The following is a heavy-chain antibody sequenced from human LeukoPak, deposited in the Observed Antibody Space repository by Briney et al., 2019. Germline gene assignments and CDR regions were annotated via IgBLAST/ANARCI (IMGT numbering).Heavy chain of an antibody. CDR3: ARRRGRTFYFDY. Sequence: SETLSLTCTVSGGFLRSYFWGWVRQPPGKGLEWIGYIYYTGSTNYNPSLKSRVTISVDTSKNQFSLRLSSVTAADTAVYYCARRRGRTFYFDYWGQGTLVTVSS. CDR1: GGFLRSYF. V-gene: IGHV4-59*08. CDR2: IYYTGST. J-gene: IGHJ4*02. D-gene: IGHD3-16*01.